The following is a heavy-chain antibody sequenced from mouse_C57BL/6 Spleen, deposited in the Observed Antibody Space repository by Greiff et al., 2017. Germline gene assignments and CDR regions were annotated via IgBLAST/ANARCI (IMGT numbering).Heavy chain of an antibody. J-gene: IGHJ2*01. CDR2: ISSGGSYT. CDR3: ARHGGFDY. CDR1: GFTFSSYG. V-gene: IGHV5-6*01. Sequence: EVQLLESGGDLVKPGGSLKLSCAASGFTFSSYGMSWVRQTPDKRLEWVATISSGGSYTYYPDSVKGRFTISRDNAKNTLYLQMSSLKSEDTAMYYCARHGGFDYWGQGTTLTVSS.